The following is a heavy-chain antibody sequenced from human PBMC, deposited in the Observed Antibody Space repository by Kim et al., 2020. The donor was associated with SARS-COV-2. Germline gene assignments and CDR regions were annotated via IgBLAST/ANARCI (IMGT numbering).Heavy chain of an antibody. D-gene: IGHD5-12*01. CDR3: EKDPIPGDKVVWFDP. V-gene: IGHV3-23*01. J-gene: IGHJ5*02. Sequence: SLQGRFTISRDNSKNTVYRQMHSLSAEETALYYCEKDPIPGDKVVWFDPWGQGTLVTVSS.